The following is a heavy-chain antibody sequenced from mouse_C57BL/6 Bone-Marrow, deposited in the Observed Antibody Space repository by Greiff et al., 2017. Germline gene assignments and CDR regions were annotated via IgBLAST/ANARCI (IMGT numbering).Heavy chain of an antibody. J-gene: IGHJ4*01. V-gene: IGHV1-59*01. CDR2: IDPSDSYT. Sequence: VQLQQPGAELVRPGTSVKLSCKASGYTFTSYWMHWVKQRPGQGLEWIGVIDPSDSYTNYNQKFKGKATLTVDTSSSTAYMQLSSLTSEDSAVYYCARGGGNCAMDYWGQGTSVTVSS. CDR3: ARGGGNCAMDY. D-gene: IGHD2-1*01. CDR1: GYTFTSYW.